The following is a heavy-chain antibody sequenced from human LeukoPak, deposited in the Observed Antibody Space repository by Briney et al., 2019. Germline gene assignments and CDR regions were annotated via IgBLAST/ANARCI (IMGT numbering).Heavy chain of an antibody. V-gene: IGHV3-7*03. CDR2: IKQDGSEK. CDR1: GFSFTSYW. Sequence: PGGSLRLSCAASGFSFTSYWMSWVRQAPGKGLEWVANIKQDGSEKYYVDSVKGRFTISRDNAKNSLYLQMNSLRAEDTAVYYCARVCPWAGYYRTCFDYWGQGTLVTVSS. J-gene: IGHJ4*02. D-gene: IGHD3/OR15-3a*01. CDR3: ARVCPWAGYYRTCFDY.